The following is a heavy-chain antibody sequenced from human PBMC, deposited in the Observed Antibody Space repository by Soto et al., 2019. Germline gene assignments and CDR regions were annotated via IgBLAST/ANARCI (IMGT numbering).Heavy chain of an antibody. CDR1: GGSISSYY. Sequence: PSETLSLTCTVSGGSISSYYWSWIRQPPGKGLEWIGYFYYSGSTNYNPSLKSRVTISVDTSKNQFSLKLSSVTAADTAVYYCARVDSGRDCSSTSCYPYYYYGMDVWGQGTTVTVSS. CDR3: ARVDSGRDCSSTSCYPYYYYGMDV. V-gene: IGHV4-59*01. J-gene: IGHJ6*02. CDR2: FYYSGST. D-gene: IGHD2-2*01.